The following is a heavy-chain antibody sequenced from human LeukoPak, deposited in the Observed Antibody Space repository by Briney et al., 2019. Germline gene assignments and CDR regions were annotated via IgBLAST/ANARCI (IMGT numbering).Heavy chain of an antibody. Sequence: SETLSLTCAVYGGSFGGYYWSWIRQPPGKGLEWIGEINHSGSTNYNPYLKSRVTISVDTSKNQFSLKLSSVTAADTAVYYCARVPIVVVPAAMYVYGMDVWGKGTTVTVSS. CDR1: GGSFGGYY. CDR3: ARVPIVVVPAAMYVYGMDV. V-gene: IGHV4-34*01. D-gene: IGHD2-2*01. CDR2: INHSGST. J-gene: IGHJ6*04.